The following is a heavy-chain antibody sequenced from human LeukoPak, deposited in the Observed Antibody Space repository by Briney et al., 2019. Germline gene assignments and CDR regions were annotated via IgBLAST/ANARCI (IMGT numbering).Heavy chain of an antibody. J-gene: IGHJ5*02. D-gene: IGHD3-10*01. CDR2: IYTTGSP. CDR1: GGSISSSNYY. Sequence: SETLSLTCTVSGGSISSSNYYWTWIRQPAGKGLEWIGRIYTTGSPRYSPSLKSRVTISVDTSTNQFSLKLTSVSAADTAVYYCARDRGITTARGVPSWFDPWGQGTLVTVSS. V-gene: IGHV4-61*02. CDR3: ARDRGITTARGVPSWFDP.